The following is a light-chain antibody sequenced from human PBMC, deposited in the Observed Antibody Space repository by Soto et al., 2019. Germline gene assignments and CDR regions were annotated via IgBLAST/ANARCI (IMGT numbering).Light chain of an antibody. CDR1: QSISNW. CDR3: QQYNSS. CDR2: KAS. J-gene: IGKJ3*01. Sequence: DIQMTQSPSTLSASLGDRVTITCRASQSISNWLDWYQQKPGKAPKLLIYKASNLESGVPSRFSGSGSGTEFTLTISSLQPDDFATYYCQQYNSSFGPGTKVDIK. V-gene: IGKV1-5*03.